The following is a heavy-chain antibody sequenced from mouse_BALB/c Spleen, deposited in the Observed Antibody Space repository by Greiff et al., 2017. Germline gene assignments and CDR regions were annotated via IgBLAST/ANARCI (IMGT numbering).Heavy chain of an antibody. Sequence: VQLQHSGAELARPGASVKMSCKASGYTFTSYTMHWVKQRPGQGLEWIGYINPSSGYTNYNQKFKDKATLTADKSSSTAYMQLSSLTSEDSAVYYCASSGYGYAMDYWGQGTSVTVSS. CDR1: GYTFTSYT. CDR2: INPSSGYT. J-gene: IGHJ4*01. CDR3: ASSGYGYAMDY. V-gene: IGHV1-4*01. D-gene: IGHD3-1*01.